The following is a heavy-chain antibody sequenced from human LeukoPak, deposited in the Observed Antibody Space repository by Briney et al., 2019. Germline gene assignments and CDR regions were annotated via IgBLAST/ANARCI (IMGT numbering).Heavy chain of an antibody. Sequence: KPSETLSLTCAVYGGSFSGNYYWNWIRQPPGKGLEWIADINHGGSTNHNPSLKNRVTISVDKSKNQFSLKLNSVTAADTAVYYCARSFDYYSSGYYPYYFDYWGQGTLVTVSS. D-gene: IGHD3-22*01. CDR1: GGSFSGNYY. V-gene: IGHV4-34*01. CDR3: ARSFDYYSSGYYPYYFDY. J-gene: IGHJ4*02. CDR2: INHGGST.